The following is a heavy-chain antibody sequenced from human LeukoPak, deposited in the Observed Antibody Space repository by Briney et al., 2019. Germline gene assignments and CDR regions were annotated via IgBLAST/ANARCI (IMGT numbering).Heavy chain of an antibody. CDR2: LSGSSDTI. CDR3: ARDGEWLRPMDY. Sequence: GGSLRLSCAASGFTFSDYYMSWIRQAPGKGLEWVSYLSGSSDTIYYADSVKGRFTISRDNAKNSLCLQMNSLRAEDTAVYYCARDGEWLRPMDYWGQGTLVTVSS. D-gene: IGHD5-12*01. J-gene: IGHJ4*02. CDR1: GFTFSDYY. V-gene: IGHV3-11*04.